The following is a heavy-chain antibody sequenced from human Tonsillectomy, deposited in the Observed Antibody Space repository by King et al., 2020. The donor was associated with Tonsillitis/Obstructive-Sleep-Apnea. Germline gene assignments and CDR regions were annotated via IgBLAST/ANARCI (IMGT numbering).Heavy chain of an antibody. CDR2: ISYDGSNK. V-gene: IGHV3-30*03. CDR3: ARDSYSSSLNWFDP. J-gene: IGHJ5*02. CDR1: GFTFSSYG. D-gene: IGHD6-6*01. Sequence: VQLVESGGGVVQPGRSLRLSCAASGFTFSSYGMHWVRQAPGKGLEWVAVISYDGSNKYYADSVKGRFTISRDNSKNTLYLQMNSLRAEDTAVYYCARDSYSSSLNWFDPWGQGTLVTVSS.